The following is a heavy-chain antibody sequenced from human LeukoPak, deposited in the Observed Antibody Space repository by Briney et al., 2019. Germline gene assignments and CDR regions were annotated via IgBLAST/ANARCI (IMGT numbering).Heavy chain of an antibody. V-gene: IGHV4-38-2*02. J-gene: IGHJ6*03. CDR2: IYHSGTT. D-gene: IGHD6-13*01. Sequence: SETLSLTCTVSGYSISSGFYWGWIRQPPGKGLEWIATIYHSGTTYYNPSLKSRVTISVDTSKNQFSLKLSSVTAADTAVYYCARAQAGTGTYYYYMDVWGKGTTVTVSS. CDR1: GYSISSGFY. CDR3: ARAQAGTGTYYYYMDV.